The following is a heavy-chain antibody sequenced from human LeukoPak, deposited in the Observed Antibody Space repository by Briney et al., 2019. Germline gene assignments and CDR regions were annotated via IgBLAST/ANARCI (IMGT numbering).Heavy chain of an antibody. CDR1: GFTFSTYS. Sequence: GGSLRLSCTASGFTFSTYSMNWVRQAPGKGLEWVSSITSTSIYIYYADSVKGRFTISRDNAKNSLYLQMDSLRAEDTAVYYCARDRSGRDAFDIWGQGTMVTVSS. V-gene: IGHV3-21*01. D-gene: IGHD1-1*01. CDR3: ARDRSGRDAFDI. J-gene: IGHJ3*02. CDR2: ITSTSIYI.